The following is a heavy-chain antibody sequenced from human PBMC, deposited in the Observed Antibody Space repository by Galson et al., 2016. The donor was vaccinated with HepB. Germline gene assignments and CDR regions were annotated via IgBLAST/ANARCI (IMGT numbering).Heavy chain of an antibody. CDR2: MYYTGST. CDR3: ARHGPDSSSSYYFYGMDV. J-gene: IGHJ6*04. Sequence: SETLSLTCTVSGASSRISDYYWGWIRQPPGKGLEWVGSMYYTGSTYYNPSLMSRVTISVDTSENRISLKLRSVTAADTAVYYCARHGPDSSSSYYFYGMDVWGKGTTVTVSS. D-gene: IGHD6-6*01. V-gene: IGHV4-39*01. CDR1: GASSRISDYY.